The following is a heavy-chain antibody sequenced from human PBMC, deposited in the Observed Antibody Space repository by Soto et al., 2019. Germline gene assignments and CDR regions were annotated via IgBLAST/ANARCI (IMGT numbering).Heavy chain of an antibody. CDR3: ARDGAMTTYFEYFLY. D-gene: IGHD4-17*01. CDR2: IYSGGRT. CDR1: GFTVSSNY. J-gene: IGHJ1*01. V-gene: IGHV3-53*01. Sequence: EVQLVESGGGLIQPGGSLRLSCAASGFTVSSNYMSWVRQAPGKGLEWVSTIYSGGRTFYADSVEGRFTISRDNSRHTLSLQMNSLRVGDTAVYYCARDGAMTTYFEYFLYWGQGTLVTVSS.